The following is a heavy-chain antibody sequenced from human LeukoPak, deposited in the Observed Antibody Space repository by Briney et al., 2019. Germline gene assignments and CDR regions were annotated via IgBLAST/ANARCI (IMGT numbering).Heavy chain of an antibody. CDR3: ARDRGHQTFDQ. D-gene: IGHD3-10*01. V-gene: IGHV4-31*03. CDR1: GGSIRSGDYY. Sequence: PSQTLSLTCTVSGGSIRSGDYYWTWIRQNPGKGLEWFGYISYTARPYYTPSLYRRLSISVDTSKNQFSLKVSSVTAADTAIYYCARDRGHQTFDQWGQGTLVTVSS. CDR2: ISYTARP. J-gene: IGHJ4*02.